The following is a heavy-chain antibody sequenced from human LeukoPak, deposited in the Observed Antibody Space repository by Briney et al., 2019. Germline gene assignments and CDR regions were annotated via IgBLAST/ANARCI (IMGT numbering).Heavy chain of an antibody. D-gene: IGHD6-13*01. J-gene: IGHJ6*02. CDR2: IWYDGSNK. CDR3: ARDIAAAGSRYYYYGMEV. CDR1: GFTFSSYG. V-gene: IGHV3-33*01. Sequence: GVSLRLSCAASGFTFSSYGMHWVRQAPGKGLEWVAVIWYDGSNKYYADSVKGRFTISRDNYKNTLYLQMNSLRAEDTAVYYCARDIAAAGSRYYYYGMEVWGPGTTVTVSS.